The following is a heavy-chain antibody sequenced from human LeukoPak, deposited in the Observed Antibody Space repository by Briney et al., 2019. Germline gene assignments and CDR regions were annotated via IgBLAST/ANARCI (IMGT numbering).Heavy chain of an antibody. V-gene: IGHV1-8*02. CDR3: ARGRVGSGSYTLYDYYYYMDV. CDR2: MNPNSGNT. D-gene: IGHD3-10*01. CDR1: GYTFTGYH. J-gene: IGHJ6*03. Sequence: GASVKVSCKASGYTFTGYHMSWVRQAPGQGLEWMGWMNPNSGNTGYAQKFQGRVTMTRNTSISTAYMELSSLRSEDTAVYYCARGRVGSGSYTLYDYYYYMDVWGKGTTVTISS.